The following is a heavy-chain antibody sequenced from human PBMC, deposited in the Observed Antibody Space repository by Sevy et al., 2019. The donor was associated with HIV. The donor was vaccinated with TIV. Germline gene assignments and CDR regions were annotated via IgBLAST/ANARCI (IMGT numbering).Heavy chain of an antibody. CDR2: MSPYNGNK. J-gene: IGHJ4*02. D-gene: IGHD3-3*02. CDR3: ARGSISWYDY. Sequence: ASVKVSCKASGYTFTTYNIVWVRQAPGQGLEWLAWMSPYNGNKNYAQRVQGRVTMTTETFTDTAFLELRSLEFDETATYYCARGSISWYDYWGQGTLVTVSS. V-gene: IGHV1-18*01. CDR1: GYTFTTYN.